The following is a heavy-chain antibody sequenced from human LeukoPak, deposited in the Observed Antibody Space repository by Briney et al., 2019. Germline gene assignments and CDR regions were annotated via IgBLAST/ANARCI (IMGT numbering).Heavy chain of an antibody. CDR1: GGSISSYY. CDR2: IYYSGST. Sequence: SETLSLTCTASGGSISSYYWSWIRQSPGKGLEWIGYIYYSGSTNYNPSLKSRVTISVDTSKNQFSLKLSSVTAADTAVYYCARHGTRYYYYYMDVWGKGTTVTVSS. V-gene: IGHV4-59*08. J-gene: IGHJ6*03. CDR3: ARHGTRYYYYYMDV. D-gene: IGHD2-2*01.